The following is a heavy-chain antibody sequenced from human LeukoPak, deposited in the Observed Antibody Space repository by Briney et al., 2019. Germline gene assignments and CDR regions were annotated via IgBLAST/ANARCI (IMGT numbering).Heavy chain of an antibody. V-gene: IGHV4-39*01. CDR1: GGSISSSSYY. J-gene: IGHJ4*02. D-gene: IGHD5-18*01. CDR3: ARRGGGVDTAMGFLFDY. Sequence: SETLSLTCTVSGGSISSSSYYWGWIRQPPGKGLEWIGSIYYSGSTYYNPSLRSRVTISVDTSKNQFSLKLSSVTAADTAVYYCARRGGGVDTAMGFLFDYWGQGTLVTVSS. CDR2: IYYSGST.